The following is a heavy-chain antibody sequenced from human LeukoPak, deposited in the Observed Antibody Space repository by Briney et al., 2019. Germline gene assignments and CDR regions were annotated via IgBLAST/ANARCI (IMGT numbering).Heavy chain of an antibody. CDR1: GFTFDDYG. J-gene: IGHJ4*02. Sequence: PGGSLRLSCAASGFTFDDYGMTWVRQAPGKGLEWVSAISGSGGTTYYADSVKGRFTISRDNSKNTLYLQMSSLRAEDTAVYYCAKDLENRLENFDYWGQGTLVTVSS. D-gene: IGHD3-3*01. V-gene: IGHV3-23*01. CDR3: AKDLENRLENFDY. CDR2: ISGSGGTT.